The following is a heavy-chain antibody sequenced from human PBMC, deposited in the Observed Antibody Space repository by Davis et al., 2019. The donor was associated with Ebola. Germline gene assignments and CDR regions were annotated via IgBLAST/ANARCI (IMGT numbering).Heavy chain of an antibody. D-gene: IGHD3-16*02. CDR1: GASISSSNW. Sequence: SETLSLTCAVSGASISSSNWWTWVRQPPGKGLEWIGEINHSGSTNYNPSLKSRVTISVDTSKNQFSLKLNSVTAADTAVYYCARDGIMITFGGVIVSFWYFDLWGHGTLVTVSS. J-gene: IGHJ2*01. CDR2: INHSGST. V-gene: IGHV4-4*02. CDR3: ARDGIMITFGGVIVSFWYFDL.